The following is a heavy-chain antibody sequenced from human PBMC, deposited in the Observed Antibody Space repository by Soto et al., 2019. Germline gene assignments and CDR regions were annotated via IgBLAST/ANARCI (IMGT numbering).Heavy chain of an antibody. Sequence: QVQLQEAGPGLVKPSETLSLTCAVSGGSVSSYYWNWIRQPPGKGLEWIGHSYYRGSTNYNPSLKSRITRSLYTSENLFSLRLSSVTAADSAVYYCARHLGEKIGGYYYYYGMDVWGQGTKVTVSS. V-gene: IGHV4-59*08. D-gene: IGHD3-16*01. CDR1: GGSVSSYY. CDR2: SYYRGST. CDR3: ARHLGEKIGGYYYYYGMDV. J-gene: IGHJ6*02.